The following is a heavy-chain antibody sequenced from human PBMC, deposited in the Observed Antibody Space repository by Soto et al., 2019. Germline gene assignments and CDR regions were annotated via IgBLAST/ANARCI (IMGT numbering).Heavy chain of an antibody. D-gene: IGHD2-15*01. J-gene: IGHJ4*02. CDR3: AREGVRYCSGGSCYSLDY. Sequence: SVKVSCKASGFTFTSSAMQWVRQARGQRLEWIGWIVVGSGNTNYAQKFQERVTITRDMSTSTAYMELSSLRSEDTAVYYCAREGVRYCSGGSCYSLDYWGQGTLVTVSS. CDR2: IVVGSGNT. CDR1: GFTFTSSA. V-gene: IGHV1-58*02.